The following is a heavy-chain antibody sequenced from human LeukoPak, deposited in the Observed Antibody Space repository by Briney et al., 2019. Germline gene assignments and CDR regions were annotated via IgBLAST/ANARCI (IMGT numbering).Heavy chain of an antibody. D-gene: IGHD6-19*01. V-gene: IGHV3-66*01. CDR2: IYSGGST. J-gene: IGHJ6*02. CDR3: AKEMGSSGWLRSYGMDV. CDR1: GFTVSSNY. Sequence: PGGPLRLSCAASGFTVSSNYMSWVRQAPGRGLEWVSVIYSGGSTYYADSVKGRFTISRDNSKNTLYLQMNSLRAEDTAVYYCAKEMGSSGWLRSYGMDVWGQGTTVTVSS.